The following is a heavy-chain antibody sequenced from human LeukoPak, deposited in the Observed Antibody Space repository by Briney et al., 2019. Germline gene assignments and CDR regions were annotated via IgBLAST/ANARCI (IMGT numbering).Heavy chain of an antibody. J-gene: IGHJ3*02. D-gene: IGHD6-19*01. CDR2: IYYSGST. Sequence: PSETLSLTCTVSGGSVSSGSYYWSWIRQPPGKGLEWIGYIYYSGSTNYNPSLKSRVTISVDTSKNQLSLKLSSVTAADTAVYYCARDLQAGYSSGWYPDAFDIWGQGTMVTVSS. CDR1: GGSVSSGSYY. CDR3: ARDLQAGYSSGWYPDAFDI. V-gene: IGHV4-61*01.